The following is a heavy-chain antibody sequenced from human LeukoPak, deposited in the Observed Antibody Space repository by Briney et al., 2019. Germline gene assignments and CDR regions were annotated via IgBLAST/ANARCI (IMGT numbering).Heavy chain of an antibody. D-gene: IGHD3-3*02. J-gene: IGHJ2*01. V-gene: IGHV3-53*01. CDR3: ARVGDHFHWYLDL. CDR1: GFTVSTNY. CDR2: LYSGSST. Sequence: GGSLRLSCAASGFTVSTNYMNWVRHPPGKGLEWVSILYSGSSTYYADSVEGRFIVSRDSSKNTLSLQMNDLRAEDTAVYYCARVGDHFHWYLDLWGRGTLVTVSS.